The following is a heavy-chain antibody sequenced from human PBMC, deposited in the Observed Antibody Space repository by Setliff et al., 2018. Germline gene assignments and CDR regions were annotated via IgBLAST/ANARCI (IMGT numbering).Heavy chain of an antibody. V-gene: IGHV3-7*01. J-gene: IGHJ4*02. CDR2: IKQDGSNK. CDR1: GLTFSTYW. Sequence: PGGSLRLSCTSSGLTFSTYWMSWVRQAPGKGLEWVANIKQDGSNKYYADSVKGRFTISRDNSKNTLYLQMNSLRAEDTALYYCARQATDYWGQGTLVTVSS. CDR3: ARQATDY.